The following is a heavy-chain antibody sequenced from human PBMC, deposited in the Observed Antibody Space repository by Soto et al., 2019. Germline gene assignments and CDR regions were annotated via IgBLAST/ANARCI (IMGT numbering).Heavy chain of an antibody. CDR1: GFTFTSSA. CDR3: AADGALRLGELSLDY. D-gene: IGHD3-16*02. CDR2: IVVGSGNT. V-gene: IGHV1-58*01. J-gene: IGHJ4*02. Sequence: SVKVSCKASGFTFTSSAVQWVRQARGQRLEWIGWIVVGSGNTNYAQKFQERVTITRDMSTSTAYMELSSLRSEDTAVYYCAADGALRLGELSLDYWGQGTLVTVSS.